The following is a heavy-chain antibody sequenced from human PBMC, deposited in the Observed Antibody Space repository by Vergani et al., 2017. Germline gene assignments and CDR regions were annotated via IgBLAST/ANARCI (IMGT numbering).Heavy chain of an antibody. J-gene: IGHJ5*02. CDR3: ARDLRLMYNRFDP. Sequence: QVHLVESGGGVVQPGRSLRLSCAASGFTFGSFGMHWVRQAPGKGLEWVAVIWYDGRNKQYADSVKGRFTVSRDNSQSTLYLQMNSLRAEDTAMYYCARDLRLMYNRFDPWGQGTLDTVSS. CDR1: GFTFGSFG. V-gene: IGHV3-33*01. D-gene: IGHD3-3*01. CDR2: IWYDGRNK.